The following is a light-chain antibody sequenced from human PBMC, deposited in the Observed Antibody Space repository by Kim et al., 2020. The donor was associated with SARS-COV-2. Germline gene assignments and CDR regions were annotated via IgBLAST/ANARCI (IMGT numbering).Light chain of an antibody. CDR3: QQYGRSPYT. J-gene: IGKJ2*01. V-gene: IGKV3-20*01. CDR2: GAS. Sequence: LSPGERATLSGRASQSVSSSYLAWYQQKPGQAPRLLIYGASSRATGIPDRFSGSGSGTDFTLTISRLEPEDFAVYYCQQYGRSPYTFGQGTKLEI. CDR1: QSVSSSY.